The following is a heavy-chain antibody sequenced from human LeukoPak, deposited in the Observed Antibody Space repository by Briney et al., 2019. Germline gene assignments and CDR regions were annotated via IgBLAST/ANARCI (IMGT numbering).Heavy chain of an antibody. D-gene: IGHD3-22*01. CDR3: AREGTSSGHCGNFDY. Sequence: GGSLRLSCAASGFTFSRSPMHWICQAPGKGLEWVAGISYDGTSEHYADSVKGRFTISRDNSKNTLYLQMNSLKTEDTAVYYCAREGTSSGHCGNFDYWGQGILVTVSS. CDR2: ISYDGTSE. J-gene: IGHJ4*02. V-gene: IGHV3-30-3*01. CDR1: GFTFSRSP.